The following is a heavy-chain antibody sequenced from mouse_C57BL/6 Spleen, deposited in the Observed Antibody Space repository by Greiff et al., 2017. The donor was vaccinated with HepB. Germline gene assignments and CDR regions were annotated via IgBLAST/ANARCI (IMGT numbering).Heavy chain of an antibody. V-gene: IGHV3-6*01. Sequence: EVKLMESGPGLVKPSQSLSLTCSVTGYSITSGYYWNWIRQFPGNKLEWMGYISYDGSNNYNPSLKNRISITRDTSKNQFFLKLNSLTTEDTATYYCAREITTVVGYFDVWGTGTTVTVSS. CDR1: GYSITSGYY. D-gene: IGHD1-1*01. J-gene: IGHJ1*03. CDR2: ISYDGSN. CDR3: AREITTVVGYFDV.